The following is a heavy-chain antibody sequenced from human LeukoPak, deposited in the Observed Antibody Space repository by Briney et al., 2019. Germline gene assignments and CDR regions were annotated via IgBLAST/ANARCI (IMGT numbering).Heavy chain of an antibody. D-gene: IGHD6-13*01. Sequence: ETLSLTRTVSGASISSYYWSWIRQPPGKGLEWVSGISGSGGNTYYADSVKGRFTISRDNSNNTLYLQMNSLRAEDTAVYYCARHSRGRWYVFDYWGQGTLVTVSS. CDR3: ARHSRGRWYVFDY. CDR1: GASISSYY. J-gene: IGHJ4*02. V-gene: IGHV3-23*01. CDR2: ISGSGGNT.